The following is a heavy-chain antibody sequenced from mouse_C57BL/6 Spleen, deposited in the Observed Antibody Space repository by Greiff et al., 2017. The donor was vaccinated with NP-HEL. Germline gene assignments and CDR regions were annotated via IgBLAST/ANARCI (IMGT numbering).Heavy chain of an antibody. V-gene: IGHV14-3*01. CDR2: IDPANGNT. CDR3: ARGTYYGNDDYAMDY. CDR1: GFNIKNTY. J-gene: IGHJ4*01. D-gene: IGHD2-9*01. Sequence: EVQLQQSVAELVRPGASVKLSCTASGFNIKNTYMHWVKQRPEQGLEWIGRIDPANGNTKYAPKFQGKATITADTSSNTAYLQLSSLTSEDTASEYCARGTYYGNDDYAMDYGGQGTSVTVSS.